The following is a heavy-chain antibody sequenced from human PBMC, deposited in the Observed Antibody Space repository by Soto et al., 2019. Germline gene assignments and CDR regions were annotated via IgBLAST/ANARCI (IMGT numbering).Heavy chain of an antibody. J-gene: IGHJ3*02. CDR2: IYHSGST. CDR3: ASTNDYGDSHDAFDI. CDR1: SGSISSSNW. V-gene: IGHV4-4*02. Sequence: QVQLQESGPGLVKPSGTLSLTCAVSSGSISSSNWWSWVRQPPGKGLEWIGEIYHSGSTNYNPSLKSRVTISVDKSKNQFSLKLRSVTAADTAVYYCASTNDYGDSHDAFDIWGQGTMVTVSS. D-gene: IGHD4-17*01.